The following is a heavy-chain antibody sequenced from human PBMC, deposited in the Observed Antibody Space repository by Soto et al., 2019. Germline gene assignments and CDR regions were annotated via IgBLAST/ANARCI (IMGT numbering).Heavy chain of an antibody. CDR2: IYYSGST. J-gene: IGHJ6*02. CDR1: GGSVSSGSYY. V-gene: IGHV4-61*01. Sequence: KTSETLSLTCTVSGGSVSSGSYYWSWIRQPPGKGLEWIGYIYYSGSTNYNPSLKSRVTISVDTSKNQFSLKLSSVTAADTAVYYCARDLYSSSWKHKPYYYYGMDVWGQGTTVTVSS. D-gene: IGHD6-13*01. CDR3: ARDLYSSSWKHKPYYYYGMDV.